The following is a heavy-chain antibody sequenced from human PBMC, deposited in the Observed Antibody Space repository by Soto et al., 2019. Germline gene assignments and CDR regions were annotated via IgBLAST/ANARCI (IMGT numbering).Heavy chain of an antibody. CDR1: GFTFSSSG. CDR3: AKDLYYYDSSGYYDY. Sequence: PGGSLRLSCAASGFTFSSSGMHWVRQAPGKGLEWVAVISYDGSNKYYADSVKGRFTISRDNSKNTLYLQMNSLRAEDTAVYYCAKDLYYYDSSGYYDYWGQGT. V-gene: IGHV3-30*18. CDR2: ISYDGSNK. J-gene: IGHJ4*02. D-gene: IGHD3-22*01.